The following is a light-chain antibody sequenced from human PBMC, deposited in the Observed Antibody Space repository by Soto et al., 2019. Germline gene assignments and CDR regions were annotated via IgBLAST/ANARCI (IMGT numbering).Light chain of an antibody. CDR2: WAS. V-gene: IGKV4-1*01. CDR3: QQFLSPPSFP. Sequence: DIVMTQSPDSLAVSLGERATINCKSSPSVFTGSNNKHCLAWYQQKPGQPPKLLLYWASTRESGVPDRFSGSGSGTDFHLTISSLQAEDVAIYYCQQFLSPPSFPCGQGTKVEIK. J-gene: IGKJ2*01. CDR1: PSVFTGSNNKHC.